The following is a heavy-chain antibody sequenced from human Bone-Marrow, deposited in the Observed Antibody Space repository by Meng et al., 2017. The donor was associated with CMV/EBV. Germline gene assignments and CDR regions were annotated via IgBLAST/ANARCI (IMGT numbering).Heavy chain of an antibody. V-gene: IGHV3-23*01. Sequence: GESLKISCAASGFTFDDYGMSWVRQAPGKGLEWVSAISGSGGSTYYADSVKGRFTISRDNSKNTLYLQMNSLRAEDTAVYYCAKEDAYYGDSLASYFDYWGQGTLVTVSS. CDR3: AKEDAYYGDSLASYFDY. D-gene: IGHD4-17*01. CDR1: GFTFDDYG. CDR2: ISGSGGST. J-gene: IGHJ4*02.